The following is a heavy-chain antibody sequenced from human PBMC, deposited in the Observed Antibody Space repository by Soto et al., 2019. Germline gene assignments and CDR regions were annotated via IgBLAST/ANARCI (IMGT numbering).Heavy chain of an antibody. CDR2: ISDGGDLT. CDR3: ARRVIGSSRAFDV. V-gene: IGHV3-23*01. CDR1: GFAFSSHP. D-gene: IGHD3-10*01. Sequence: GGSLRLSCAASGFAFSSHPMSWVRQAPEKGLEWVAGISDGGDLTYNADSVRGRLTISRDNSRNTLYLQMNSLRAEDTAVYYCARRVIGSSRAFDVWGQGTMVTVSS. J-gene: IGHJ3*01.